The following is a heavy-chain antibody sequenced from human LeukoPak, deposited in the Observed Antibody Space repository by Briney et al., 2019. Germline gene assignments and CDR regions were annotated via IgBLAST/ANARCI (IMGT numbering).Heavy chain of an antibody. Sequence: PSETLSHTCTVSGGSIRSGSYYWSWIRQPAGKGLEWIGRIYTTGSTNYNPSLESRVTISVDTSKNQFSLNLNSVTAADTAMYYCAREGRDTAVFDYWGQGALVTISS. J-gene: IGHJ4*02. V-gene: IGHV4-61*02. CDR1: GGSIRSGSYY. D-gene: IGHD5-18*01. CDR3: AREGRDTAVFDY. CDR2: IYTTGST.